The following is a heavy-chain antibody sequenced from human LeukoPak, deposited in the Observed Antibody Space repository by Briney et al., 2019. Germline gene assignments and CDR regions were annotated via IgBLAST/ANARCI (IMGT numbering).Heavy chain of an antibody. J-gene: IGHJ4*02. D-gene: IGHD3-10*01. CDR1: GFTFRSYG. CDR3: AKVTYGSGTYGAFDS. Sequence: GSLRLSCAASGFTFRSYGLHWVRQAPGKGLEWVAFIRYDDSKIYYADSVKGRFTISRDNSKNTLYLQMKSLRAEDTAVYYCAKVTYGSGTYGAFDSWGQGTLVTVSS. CDR2: IRYDDSKI. V-gene: IGHV3-30*02.